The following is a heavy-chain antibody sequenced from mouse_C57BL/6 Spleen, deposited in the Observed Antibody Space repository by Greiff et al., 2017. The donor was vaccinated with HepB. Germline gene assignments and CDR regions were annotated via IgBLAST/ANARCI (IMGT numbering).Heavy chain of an antibody. CDR3: ASLITTVVATKDYYAMDY. V-gene: IGHV1-9*01. CDR2: ILPGSGST. Sequence: VKVVESGAELMKPGASVKLSCKATGYTFTGYWIEWVKQRPGHGLEWIGEILPGSGSTNYNEKFKGKATFTADTSSNTAYMQLSSLTTEDSAIYYCASLITTVVATKDYYAMDYWGQGTSVTVSS. CDR1: GYTFTGYW. D-gene: IGHD1-1*01. J-gene: IGHJ4*01.